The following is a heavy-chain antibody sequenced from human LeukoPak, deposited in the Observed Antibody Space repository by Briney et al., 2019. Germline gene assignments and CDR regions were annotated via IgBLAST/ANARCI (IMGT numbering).Heavy chain of an antibody. Sequence: ASVKVSCKASGYTFTGYYMHWVRQAPGQGLEWMGWINPNSGGTIYAQKFQGRVTMTRDTSISTAYMELSRLRSDDTAVYYCARDVGLRLGELSLHYYFDYWGQGTLVTVSS. CDR2: INPNSGGT. CDR1: GYTFTGYY. V-gene: IGHV1-2*02. CDR3: ARDVGLRLGELSLHYYFDY. D-gene: IGHD3-16*02. J-gene: IGHJ4*02.